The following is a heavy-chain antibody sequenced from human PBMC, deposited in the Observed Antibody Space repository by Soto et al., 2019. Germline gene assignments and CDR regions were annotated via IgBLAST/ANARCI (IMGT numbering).Heavy chain of an antibody. CDR1: GGPVSSGSYY. CDR2: IYYSGST. J-gene: IGHJ6*02. Sequence: SETLSLTCTVSGGPVSSGSYYWSWIRQPPGKGLEWIGYIYYSGSTNYNPSLKSRVTISVDTSKNQFSLKLSSVTAADTAVYYCARVSVLWFGESYYYYYGMDVWGQGTTVTVSS. D-gene: IGHD3-10*01. V-gene: IGHV4-61*01. CDR3: ARVSVLWFGESYYYYYGMDV.